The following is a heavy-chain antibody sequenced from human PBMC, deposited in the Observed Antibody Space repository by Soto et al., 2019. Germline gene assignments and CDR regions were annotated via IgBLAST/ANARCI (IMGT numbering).Heavy chain of an antibody. CDR1: GGTFSSYA. CDR3: TRGRLGSPEERFDY. V-gene: IGHV1-69*13. CDR2: IIPIFGTA. Sequence: GASVKVSCKASGGTFSSYAISWVRRAPGQGLEWMGGIIPIFGTANYAQKFQGRVTITADESTSTAYMELSSLRSEDTAVYYCTRGRLGSPEERFDYWGQGTLVTVSS. D-gene: IGHD1-26*01. J-gene: IGHJ4*02.